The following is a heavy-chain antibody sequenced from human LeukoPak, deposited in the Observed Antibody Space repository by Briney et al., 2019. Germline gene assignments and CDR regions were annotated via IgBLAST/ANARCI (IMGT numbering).Heavy chain of an antibody. Sequence: SETLSLTCTVSGGSISSYYWSWIRQPAGKGLEWIGRIYTSGSTNYNPSLKSRVTMSVDTSKNQFSLKLSSVTAADTAVYYCARDRYGSSSWVPDAFDIWGQGTMVTVSS. J-gene: IGHJ3*02. V-gene: IGHV4-4*07. CDR3: ARDRYGSSSWVPDAFDI. D-gene: IGHD6-6*01. CDR1: GGSISSYY. CDR2: IYTSGST.